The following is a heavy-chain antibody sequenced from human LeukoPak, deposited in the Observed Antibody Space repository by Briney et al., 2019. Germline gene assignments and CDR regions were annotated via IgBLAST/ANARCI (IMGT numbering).Heavy chain of an antibody. J-gene: IGHJ5*02. CDR1: GFTFSSYS. Sequence: PGGSLRLSCAASGFTFSSYSMNWVRQAPGKGLEWVSAISGSGGSTYYADSVKGRFTISRDNSKNTLYLQMNSLRAEDTAVYYCAKKIGAAAGTSFDPWGQGTLVTVSS. V-gene: IGHV3-23*01. CDR2: ISGSGGST. D-gene: IGHD6-13*01. CDR3: AKKIGAAAGTSFDP.